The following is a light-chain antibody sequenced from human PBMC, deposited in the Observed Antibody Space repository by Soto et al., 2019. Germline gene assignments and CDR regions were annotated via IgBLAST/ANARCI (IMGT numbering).Light chain of an antibody. CDR1: QSVSSY. Sequence: FVLTQSPVTLCLSPGERATLSCRASQSVSSYLAWYQQKPGQAPRLLIYDASNRATGIPARFSGSGSGTDFTLTISSLEPEDFAVYYCQQRSNWPPITCGQGTRLEI. CDR2: DAS. J-gene: IGKJ5*01. CDR3: QQRSNWPPIT. V-gene: IGKV3-11*01.